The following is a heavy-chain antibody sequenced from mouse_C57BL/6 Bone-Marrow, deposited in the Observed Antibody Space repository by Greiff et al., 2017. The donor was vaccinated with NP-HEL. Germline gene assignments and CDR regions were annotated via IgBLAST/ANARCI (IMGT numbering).Heavy chain of an antibody. V-gene: IGHV6-6*01. Sequence: EVKLEESGGGLVQPGGSMKLSCAASGFTFSDAWMDWVRQSPEKGLEWVAEIRNKANNHATYYAESVKGRFTISRDDSKSSVYLQMNSLRAEDTGIYYCLYGSSPYYAMDYWGQGTSVTVSS. J-gene: IGHJ4*01. CDR3: LYGSSPYYAMDY. CDR2: IRNKANNHAT. D-gene: IGHD1-1*01. CDR1: GFTFSDAW.